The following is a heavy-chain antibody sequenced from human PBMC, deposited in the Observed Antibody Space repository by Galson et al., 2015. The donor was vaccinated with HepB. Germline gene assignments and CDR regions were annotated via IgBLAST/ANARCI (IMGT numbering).Heavy chain of an antibody. V-gene: IGHV1-2*02. D-gene: IGHD5-24*01. J-gene: IGHJ4*02. CDR1: GYTFTDYY. CDR2: INPNSGDT. Sequence: SVKVSCKASGYTFTDYYMHWVRQAPGQGLEWMGWINPNSGDTNYAQKFQGRVTMTRDTSITTAYMELSSLRSDDTAVYYCAREGKGMATSDFWGQGTLVTVSS. CDR3: AREGKGMATSDF.